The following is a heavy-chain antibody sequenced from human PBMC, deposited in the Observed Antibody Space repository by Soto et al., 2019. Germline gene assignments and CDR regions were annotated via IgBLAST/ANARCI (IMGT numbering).Heavy chain of an antibody. CDR3: TTPPYYYGSGSYAYYYGMDV. J-gene: IGHJ6*02. D-gene: IGHD3-10*01. CDR1: GFTFSNAW. V-gene: IGHV3-15*07. Sequence: GGSLRLSCASSGFTFSNAWMNWVRQAPGKGLEWVGRIKSKTDGGTTDYAAPVKGRFTISRDDSKNTLYLQMNSLKTEDTAVYYCTTPPYYYGSGSYAYYYGMDVWGQGTTVTVSS. CDR2: IKSKTDGGTT.